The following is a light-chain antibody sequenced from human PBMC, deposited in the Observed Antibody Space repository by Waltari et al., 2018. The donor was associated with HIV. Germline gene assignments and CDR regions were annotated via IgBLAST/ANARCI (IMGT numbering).Light chain of an antibody. J-gene: IGLJ1*01. Sequence: QSALTQPASVSGSPGQSITISCTGTSSDVGGYTYVSWYQPHPGKAPQLMIYEFSNLPSGVSNRFSGSNSGNTASLTISGLQAEDEADYYCSSYTSSSSYVFGTGTKVTVL. CDR3: SSYTSSSSYV. CDR2: EFS. CDR1: SSDVGGYTY. V-gene: IGLV2-14*01.